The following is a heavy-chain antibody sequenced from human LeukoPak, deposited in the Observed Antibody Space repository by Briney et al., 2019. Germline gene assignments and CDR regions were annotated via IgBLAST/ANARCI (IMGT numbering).Heavy chain of an antibody. CDR1: GGSLSSYY. Sequence: SETLSLTCTVSGGSLSSYYWRWIRQPPGKGLEWMGYIYYSGRTNYHPSLKSRVTISVDTSKNQFSLNLSSVTAADTAVYYCARHGVGSRWSDYYFDYWGQGTLVTVSS. J-gene: IGHJ4*02. CDR3: ARHGVGSRWSDYYFDY. CDR2: IYYSGRT. D-gene: IGHD2-2*01. V-gene: IGHV4-59*08.